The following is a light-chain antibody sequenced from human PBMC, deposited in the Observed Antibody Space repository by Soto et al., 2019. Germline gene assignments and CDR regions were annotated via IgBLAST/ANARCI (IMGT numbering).Light chain of an antibody. J-gene: IGLJ1*01. CDR3: SAYTVSRTYV. CDR2: NVY. V-gene: IGLV2-14*03. CDR1: SSDVGAYNF. Sequence: QSVLTQPASVSRSPGQSITISCTGTSSDVGAYNFVSWHQQHPGKAPKLMIYNVYDRPSGISYRFSGSKSGNTASLTISGLQGEDGADYYCSAYTVSRTYVFGTGTKLTVL.